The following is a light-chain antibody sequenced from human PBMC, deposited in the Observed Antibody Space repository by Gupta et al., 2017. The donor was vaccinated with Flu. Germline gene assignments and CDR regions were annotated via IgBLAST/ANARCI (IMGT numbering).Light chain of an antibody. Sequence: QSVLAPPPSPSETPGQRVTISCSGSTSNIGTNTVNWYQQLPGTAPKLLIYSDYQRPSGVPDRFSASKSGTSASLAISGLQSEDEADYYCAAWDISLSVYVFGTGTKVTVL. CDR1: TSNIGTNT. CDR2: SDY. CDR3: AAWDISLSVYV. J-gene: IGLJ1*01. V-gene: IGLV1-44*01.